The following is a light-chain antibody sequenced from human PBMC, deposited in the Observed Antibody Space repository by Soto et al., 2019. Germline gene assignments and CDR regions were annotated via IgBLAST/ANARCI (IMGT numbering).Light chain of an antibody. J-gene: IGKJ1*01. CDR1: QSLLNSNGYNY. CDR3: QQYEAVVT. Sequence: DIVMTQSPLSLPVTPGEPASISCRSSQSLLNSNGYNYLDWYLQKPGQSPQLLIYLGSSRASGVPDRFSGSGSGTDFTLTISRLEPEDVAVYYCQQYEAVVTFGQGTKVDIK. CDR2: LGS. V-gene: IGKV2-28*01.